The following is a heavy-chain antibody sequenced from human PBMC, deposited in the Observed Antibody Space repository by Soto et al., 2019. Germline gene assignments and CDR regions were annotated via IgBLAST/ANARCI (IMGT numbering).Heavy chain of an antibody. J-gene: IGHJ3*02. D-gene: IGHD6-19*01. CDR3: ANGVLKQWLATEAFVI. Sequence: GGSLRLSCAASGFTFSSYAMSWVRQAPGKGLEWVSAISGSGGSTYYADSVKGRFTISRDNSKDTLYLQMNSLRAEDTAVYYCANGVLKQWLATEAFVIWGQGTMVTVS. CDR1: GFTFSSYA. CDR2: ISGSGGST. V-gene: IGHV3-23*01.